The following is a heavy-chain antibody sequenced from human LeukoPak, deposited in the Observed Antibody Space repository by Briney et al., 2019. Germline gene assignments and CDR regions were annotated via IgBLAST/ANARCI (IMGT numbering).Heavy chain of an antibody. CDR1: GFIVSSTY. Sequence: GGSVRLSCAVSGFIVSSTYMTWVRQAPGKGLEWVSVIHNDGSTYHADSVKGRFTISRDNSKNTLYLQMNSLRVEDTAAYCCAALARDYWGQGTLVTVSS. J-gene: IGHJ4*02. V-gene: IGHV3-53*01. CDR2: IHNDGST. D-gene: IGHD3-3*02. CDR3: AALARDY.